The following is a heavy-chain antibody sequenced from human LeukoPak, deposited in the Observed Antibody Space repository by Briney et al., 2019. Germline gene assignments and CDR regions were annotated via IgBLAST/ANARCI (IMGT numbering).Heavy chain of an antibody. V-gene: IGHV5-51*01. CDR3: ARHEASSLDY. J-gene: IGHJ4*02. CDR1: GYSFVNYW. Sequence: GESLKISCKGSGYSFVNYWIGWVRQMPGKGLEWMGIIYPGDSDTRYSPSFQGQVTISAAKSISTAYLQWSSLKASDTAMYYCARHEASSLDYWGQGTLVTVSS. CDR2: IYPGDSDT. D-gene: IGHD3-10*01.